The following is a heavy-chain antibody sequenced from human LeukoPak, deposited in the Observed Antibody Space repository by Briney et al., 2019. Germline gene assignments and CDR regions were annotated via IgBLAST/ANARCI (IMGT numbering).Heavy chain of an antibody. CDR2: IYYSGTT. D-gene: IGHD3-10*01. CDR3: AREPRSPVGRGRPFDF. CDR1: GGSISSYF. V-gene: IGHV4-59*01. Sequence: SETLSLTCTVSGGSISSYFWSWIRQPPDKGLEWIGYIYYSGTTNYNPSLKSRVTISVDTSKNQFSLRLSSVTAADTAVYYCAREPRSPVGRGRPFDFWGQGTLVTVSS. J-gene: IGHJ4*02.